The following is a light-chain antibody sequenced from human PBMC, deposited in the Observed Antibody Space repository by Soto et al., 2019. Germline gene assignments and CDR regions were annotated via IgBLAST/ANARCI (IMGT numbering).Light chain of an antibody. V-gene: IGKV1-5*01. CDR2: DVS. J-gene: IGKJ1*01. CDR3: QQYHRHST. CDR1: QSINAW. Sequence: DIQMTQSPSTLSASVGDRVTITFRASQSINAWLAWYQQKPGKAPKLLIYDVSTLDSGVPSRLSGSESGTEFPLTISSLQSDDSATYYCQQYHRHSTFGHGTKVDIK.